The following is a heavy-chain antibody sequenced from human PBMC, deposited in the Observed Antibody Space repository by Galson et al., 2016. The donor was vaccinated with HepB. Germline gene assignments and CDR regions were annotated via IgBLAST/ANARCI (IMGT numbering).Heavy chain of an antibody. V-gene: IGHV4-31*03. Sequence: TLSLTCTVSGGSISSGGYYWSWIRQHPGKGLEWIGHIYYSGSTYYNPSLKSRVTISVDTSKNQFSLKLSSVTAADTAVYYCARQGGLDFWFDPWGQGTLVTVSS. CDR1: GGSISSGGYY. J-gene: IGHJ5*02. CDR3: ARQGGLDFWFDP. D-gene: IGHD3/OR15-3a*01. CDR2: IYYSGST.